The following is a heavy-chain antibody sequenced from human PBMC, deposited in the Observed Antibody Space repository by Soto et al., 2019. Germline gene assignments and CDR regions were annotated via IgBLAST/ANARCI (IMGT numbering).Heavy chain of an antibody. D-gene: IGHD2-2*01. J-gene: IGHJ6*02. V-gene: IGHV1-69*01. CDR3: ARASVVVPAAIGASYYYYGMDV. CDR2: IIPIFGTA. Sequence: QVQLVQSGAEVKKPGSSVKVSCKASGGTFSSYAISWVRQAPGQGLEWMGGIIPIFGTANYAQKFQGRVTITADESTSTAYMELSSLRSEDTAVYYCARASVVVPAAIGASYYYYGMDVWGQGTTVTVSS. CDR1: GGTFSSYA.